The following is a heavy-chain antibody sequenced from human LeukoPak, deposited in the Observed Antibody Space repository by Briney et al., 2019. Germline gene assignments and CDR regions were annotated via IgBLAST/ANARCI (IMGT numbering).Heavy chain of an antibody. CDR1: GFTFSTYW. J-gene: IGHJ4*02. Sequence: GGSLRLSCAASGFTFSTYWMTWVRQAPGKGLEWVANINQDGSKINYVDSVKGRFTISRDNAKNSLYLQMNSLRAEDTAVYYCATTGGSWYDGSFDYWGQGTLVTVSS. D-gene: IGHD6-13*01. CDR2: INQDGSKI. CDR3: ATTGGSWYDGSFDY. V-gene: IGHV3-7*01.